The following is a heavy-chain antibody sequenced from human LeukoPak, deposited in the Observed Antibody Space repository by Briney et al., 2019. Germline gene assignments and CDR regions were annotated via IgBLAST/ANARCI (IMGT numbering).Heavy chain of an antibody. CDR2: ISSSGNTI. J-gene: IGHJ4*01. CDR3: ARLGGRGWYLDY. D-gene: IGHD6-19*01. Sequence: GGSLRLSCAASGFTFSDYYMSWIRQAPGEGLEWVSYISSSGNTIYYADSLKGRFTISRDNAKNSLDLQMNSLRAEDTAVYYCARLGGRGWYLDYWGQGTLVTVSS. CDR1: GFTFSDYY. V-gene: IGHV3-11*04.